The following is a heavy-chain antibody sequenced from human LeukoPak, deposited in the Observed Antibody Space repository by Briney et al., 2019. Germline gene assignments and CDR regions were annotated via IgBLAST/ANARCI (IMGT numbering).Heavy chain of an antibody. D-gene: IGHD2-8*01. CDR3: ARGFCTIDNCDNWFDP. CDR2: IYPGDSGT. Sequence: GESLKISCKGFGYSFTTFWIGWVRQMPGKGLEWMGIIYPGDSGTRYSPSFQGQVTISADKSINTAYLQWSSLKASDTAMYYCARGFCTIDNCDNWFDPWGQGTLVTVSS. CDR1: GYSFTTFW. V-gene: IGHV5-51*01. J-gene: IGHJ5*02.